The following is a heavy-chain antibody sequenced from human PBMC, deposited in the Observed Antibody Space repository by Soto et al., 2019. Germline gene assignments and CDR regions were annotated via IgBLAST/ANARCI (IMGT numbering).Heavy chain of an antibody. V-gene: IGHV4-30-2*01. CDR1: GGSISSGGYS. D-gene: IGHD3-22*01. CDR2: IYHSGST. CDR3: ARAPARYYYDSSGYYYGDYFDY. J-gene: IGHJ4*02. Sequence: SETLSLTCVVSGGSISSGGYSWSWIRQPPGKGLEWIGYIYHSGSTYYNPPLKSRVTISVDRSKNQFSLKLSSVTAADTAVYYCARAPARYYYDSSGYYYGDYFDYWGQGTLVT.